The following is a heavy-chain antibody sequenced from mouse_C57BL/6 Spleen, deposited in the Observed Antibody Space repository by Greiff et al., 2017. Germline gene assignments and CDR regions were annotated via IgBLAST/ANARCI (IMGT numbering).Heavy chain of an antibody. V-gene: IGHV1-81*01. CDR1: GYTFTSYG. Sequence: VQLQQSGAELARPGASVKLSCKASGYTFTSYGISWVKQRTGQGLEWIGEIYPRSGNTYYNEKFKGKATLTADKSSSTAYIELRSLTSEDSAVYFCAVSMVTTEAWFAYWGHGALVTVSA. D-gene: IGHD2-2*01. J-gene: IGHJ3*01. CDR2: IYPRSGNT. CDR3: AVSMVTTEAWFAY.